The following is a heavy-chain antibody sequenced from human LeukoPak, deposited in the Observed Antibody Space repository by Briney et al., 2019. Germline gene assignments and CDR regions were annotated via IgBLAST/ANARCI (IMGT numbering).Heavy chain of an antibody. CDR2: IYYSGST. CDR1: GGSVSSGSYY. CDR3: ARWETAAHAFDI. V-gene: IGHV4-61*01. J-gene: IGHJ3*02. Sequence: PSETLSLTCTVSGGSVSSGSYYWIWIRQPPGKGLDWIGYIYYSGSTNYNPSLKSRVTISVDTSKNQFSLNLSSVTAADTAVYYCARWETAAHAFDIWGQGTMVTVSS. D-gene: IGHD1-26*01.